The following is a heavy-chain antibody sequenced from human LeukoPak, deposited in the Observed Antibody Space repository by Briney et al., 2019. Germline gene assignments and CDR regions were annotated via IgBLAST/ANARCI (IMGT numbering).Heavy chain of an antibody. CDR1: GYTFTSYY. V-gene: IGHV1-46*01. CDR3: ARALPHRRLMDTTMNQHWFDP. Sequence: ASVKVSCKASGYTFTSYYMHWVRQAPGQGLEWMGIINPSGGNTNYAQKFQGRVTMTRDMSTSTVYMDLGSLRSEDTAMYYCARALPHRRLMDTTMNQHWFDPWGQGTLVTVSS. J-gene: IGHJ5*02. CDR2: INPSGGNT. D-gene: IGHD5-18*01.